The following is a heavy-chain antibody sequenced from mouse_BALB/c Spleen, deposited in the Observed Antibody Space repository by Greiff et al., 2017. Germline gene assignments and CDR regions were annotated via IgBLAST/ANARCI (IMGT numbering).Heavy chain of an antibody. D-gene: IGHD2-4*01. CDR2: INPYNGDT. CDR3: GSYDYDKDYAMDY. V-gene: IGHV1-37*01. Sequence: EVQLQQSGPELVKPGASVKISCKASGYSFTGYFMNWVKQSHGKSLEWIGRINPYNGDTFYNQKFKGKATLTVDKSSSTAHMELLSLTSEDSAVYYCGSYDYDKDYAMDYWGQGTSVTVSS. J-gene: IGHJ4*01. CDR1: GYSFTGYF.